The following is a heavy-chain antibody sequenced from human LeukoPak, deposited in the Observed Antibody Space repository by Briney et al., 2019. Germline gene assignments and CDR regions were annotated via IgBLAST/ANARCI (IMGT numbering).Heavy chain of an antibody. CDR1: GGSISSYY. CDR3: ARGGIYYYYYGMDV. V-gene: IGHV4-59*01. J-gene: IGHJ6*02. CDR2: IYYSGST. Sequence: SETLSLTCTVSGGSISSYYWSWIRQPPGKGLEWIGYIYYSGSTNYNPSLKSRVTISVDTSKNQFSLKLSSVTAADTAVYYCARGGIYYYYYGMDVWAKGPRSPSP. D-gene: IGHD3-16*01.